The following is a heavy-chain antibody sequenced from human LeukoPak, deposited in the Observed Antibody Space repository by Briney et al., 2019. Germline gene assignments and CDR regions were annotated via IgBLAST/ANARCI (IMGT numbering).Heavy chain of an antibody. D-gene: IGHD6-6*01. CDR3: AREIPGVEYSSSSCPGY. J-gene: IGHJ4*02. CDR2: ISAYKGDT. V-gene: IGHV1-18*01. Sequence: ASVKVSCKASGYTFTSYGINWVRQAPGQGLEWMGWISAYKGDTNYAQNLQGRATMTTDTSTSTVYMELSSLRSEDTAVYYCAREIPGVEYSSSSCPGYWGQGTLVTVSS. CDR1: GYTFTSYG.